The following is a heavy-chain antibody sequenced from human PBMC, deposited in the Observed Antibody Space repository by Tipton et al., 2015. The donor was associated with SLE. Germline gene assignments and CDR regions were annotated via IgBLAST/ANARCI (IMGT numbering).Heavy chain of an antibody. CDR2: IYTSGST. D-gene: IGHD3-16*01. V-gene: IGHV4-61*09. J-gene: IGHJ3*02. Sequence: TLSLTCTVSGGSISSGSYYWSWIRQPAGKGLVWIGHIYTSGSTNYNPPLKSRVTISVDTSKNQFSLKLSSVTAADTAVYYCARDLPQSGGDAFNIWGQGTMVTVSS. CDR3: ARDLPQSGGDAFNI. CDR1: GGSISSGSYY.